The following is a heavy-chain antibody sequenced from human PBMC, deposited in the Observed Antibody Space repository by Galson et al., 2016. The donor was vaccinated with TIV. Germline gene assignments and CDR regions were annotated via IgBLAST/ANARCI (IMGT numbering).Heavy chain of an antibody. V-gene: IGHV3-74*01. J-gene: IGHJ5*01. D-gene: IGHD2-15*01. Sequence: SLRLSCAASGFSFSSYWMHWVRQAPGRGLVWVSRIDRDGQRITYADSVKGRFTLSKDNVKNTLYLQMNSPRVDDTAVSYGVREFFRSGGGNRWSSGVDSWGQGTLVIVSA. CDR2: IDRDGQRI. CDR3: VREFFRSGGGNRWSSGVDS. CDR1: GFSFSSYW.